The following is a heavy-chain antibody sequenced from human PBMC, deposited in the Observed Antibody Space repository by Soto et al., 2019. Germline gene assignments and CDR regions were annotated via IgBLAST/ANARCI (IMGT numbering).Heavy chain of an antibody. D-gene: IGHD3-10*01. CDR3: ARGSLLWLGGYYYGMDV. Sequence: PGGSLRLSCAASGFTFDDYGMSWVRQAPGKGLEWVSGINWNGGSTGYADSVKGRFTISRDNAKNSLYLQMNSLRAEDTALYYWARGSLLWLGGYYYGMDVWGQGTTVTVSS. CDR2: INWNGGST. V-gene: IGHV3-20*04. CDR1: GFTFDDYG. J-gene: IGHJ6*02.